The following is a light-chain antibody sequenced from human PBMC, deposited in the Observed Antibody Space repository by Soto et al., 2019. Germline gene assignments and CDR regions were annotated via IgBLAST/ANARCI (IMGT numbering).Light chain of an antibody. CDR3: SSYTSSSTLWV. V-gene: IGLV2-14*01. J-gene: IGLJ3*02. Sequence: QSALTQPASMSGSPGQSITISCTGTSSDVGSYVSWYQQHPGKAPKLMIFEVSDRPSGVSNRFSGSKSGNTASLTISGLQAEDEAYYYCSSYTSSSTLWVFGGGNQLTVL. CDR2: EVS. CDR1: SSDVGSY.